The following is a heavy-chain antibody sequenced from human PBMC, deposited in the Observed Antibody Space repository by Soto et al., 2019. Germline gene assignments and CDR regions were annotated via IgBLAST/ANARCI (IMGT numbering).Heavy chain of an antibody. CDR1: GGSISSGGYY. CDR2: IYYSGST. Sequence: PSETLSLTCTVSGGSISSGGYYWSWIRQHPGKGLEWIGYIYYSGSTYYNPSLKSRVTISVDTSKNQFSLKLSSVTAADTAVYYCAREGYYYDSSGQNWFDPWGQGTLVTVSS. D-gene: IGHD3-22*01. CDR3: AREGYYYDSSGQNWFDP. V-gene: IGHV4-31*03. J-gene: IGHJ5*02.